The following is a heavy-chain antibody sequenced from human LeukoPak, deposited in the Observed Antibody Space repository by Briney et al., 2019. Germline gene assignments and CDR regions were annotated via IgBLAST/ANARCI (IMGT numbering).Heavy chain of an antibody. CDR1: CGSIRSGGYY. J-gene: IGHJ5*02. D-gene: IGHD2-2*01. CDR2: IYYNGGT. Sequence: SEALSLTCTVPCGSIRSGGYYWGWIRQHPGKGLEWNEYIYYNGGTHYNPSLKSRVTISVDTSKNPFSLKLSSVTAADTAVYYCARVAPSFLIYCSSTSCYYWFDPWGQGTLVTVSS. CDR3: ARVAPSFLIYCSSTSCYYWFDP. V-gene: IGHV4-31*03.